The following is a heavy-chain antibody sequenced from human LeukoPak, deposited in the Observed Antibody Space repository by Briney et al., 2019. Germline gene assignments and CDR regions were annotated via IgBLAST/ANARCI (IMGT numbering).Heavy chain of an antibody. J-gene: IGHJ4*02. D-gene: IGHD6-13*01. CDR3: AKDMAAAADGGYDY. Sequence: GGSLRLSCAASGFTFDNYAMHWVRQAPGKGLEWVSGISWNSGSIGYADSVKGRFTISRDNAKNSLYLQMNSLRAEDTALYYCAKDMAAAADGGYDYWGQGTLVTVPS. CDR1: GFTFDNYA. CDR2: ISWNSGSI. V-gene: IGHV3-9*01.